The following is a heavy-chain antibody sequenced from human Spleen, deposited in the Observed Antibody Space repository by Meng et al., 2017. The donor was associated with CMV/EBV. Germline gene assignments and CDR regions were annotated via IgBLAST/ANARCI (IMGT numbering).Heavy chain of an antibody. D-gene: IGHD5-18*01. J-gene: IGHJ4*02. CDR1: GFSVSNNY. V-gene: IGHV3-66*02. CDR3: ATQRLIYGISYGFYFDC. CDR2: IYTGGST. Sequence: GESLKISCAASGFSVSNNYMSWVRQAPGKGLEWVSVIYTGGSTYYADSVKGRFTISRDNSKNTLYLQINSLRAEDTAVYYCATQRLIYGISYGFYFDCWGQGTLVTVS.